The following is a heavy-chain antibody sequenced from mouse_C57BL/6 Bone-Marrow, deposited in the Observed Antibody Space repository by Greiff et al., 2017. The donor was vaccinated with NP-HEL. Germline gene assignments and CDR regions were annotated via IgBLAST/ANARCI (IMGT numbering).Heavy chain of an antibody. CDR3: ARQGYYGSRRGYFDV. D-gene: IGHD1-1*01. Sequence: EVQLVESGGGLVKPGGSLKLSCAASGFTFSSYTMSWVRQTPEKRLEWVATISGGGGNTYYPDSVKGRFTISRDNAKNTLYLQMSSLRSEDTALYYCARQGYYGSRRGYFDVWGTGTTVTVSS. J-gene: IGHJ1*03. CDR1: GFTFSSYT. V-gene: IGHV5-9*01. CDR2: ISGGGGNT.